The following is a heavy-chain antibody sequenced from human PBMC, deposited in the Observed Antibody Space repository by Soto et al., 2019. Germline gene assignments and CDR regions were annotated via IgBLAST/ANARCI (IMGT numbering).Heavy chain of an antibody. D-gene: IGHD3-10*01. CDR2: ISYDGSNK. CDR3: AKSYGAGSYYGYYFDY. V-gene: IGHV3-30*18. CDR1: GFTFSSYG. J-gene: IGHJ4*02. Sequence: QVQLVESGGGVVQPGRSLRLSCAASGFTFSSYGMHWVRQAPGKGLEWVAVISYDGSNKYYADSVKGRFTISRDNSKNTLYLQMNSLRAEDTAVDYCAKSYGAGSYYGYYFDYWGQGTLVTVSS.